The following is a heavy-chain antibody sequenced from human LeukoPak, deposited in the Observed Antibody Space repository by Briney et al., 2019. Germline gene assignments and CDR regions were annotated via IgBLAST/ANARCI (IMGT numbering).Heavy chain of an antibody. D-gene: IGHD6-6*01. CDR2: IIPIFGTA. Sequence: AASVKVSCKASGGTFSSYAISWVRQAPGQGLEWMGGIIPIFGTANYAQKFQGRVTITTDESTSTAYMELSSLRSEDTAVYYCARGYGSSSPFDYWGQGTLVTVSS. V-gene: IGHV1-69*05. CDR1: GGTFSSYA. J-gene: IGHJ4*02. CDR3: ARGYGSSSPFDY.